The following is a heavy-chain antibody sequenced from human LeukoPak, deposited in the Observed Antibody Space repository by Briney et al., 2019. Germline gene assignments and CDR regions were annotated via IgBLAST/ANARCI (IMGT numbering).Heavy chain of an antibody. Sequence: GGSLRLSCAASGFTFSSYWMHWVRQAPGKGLVWVSRINRDGNSTSYADSVKGRFTISRDNAKNTLYLQMNSLRAEDTAVYYCARGYSSSSPSYWGQGTLVTVSS. V-gene: IGHV3-74*01. D-gene: IGHD6-13*01. CDR1: GFTFSSYW. J-gene: IGHJ4*02. CDR3: ARGYSSSSPSY. CDR2: INRDGNST.